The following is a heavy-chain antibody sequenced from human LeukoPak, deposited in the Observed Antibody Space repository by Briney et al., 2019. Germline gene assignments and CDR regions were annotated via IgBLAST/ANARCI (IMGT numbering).Heavy chain of an antibody. CDR2: MSDIGPNT. J-gene: IGHJ3*01. CDR3: ARRLSLRFDAFAV. V-gene: IGHV3-23*01. CDR1: GFTVTDYA. Sequence: HPGGSLRLSCAASGFTVTDYAMTWIRQSPGKGLEWVSSMSDIGPNTYYADSVKGRFTISRDTSKNTLFLQMNSLRAEDTALYFCARRLSLRFDAFAVWGPGTVVTVA. D-gene: IGHD3-3*01.